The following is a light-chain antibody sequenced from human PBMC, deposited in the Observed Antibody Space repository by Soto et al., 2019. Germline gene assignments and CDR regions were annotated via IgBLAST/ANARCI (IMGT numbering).Light chain of an antibody. V-gene: IGKV3-15*01. CDR3: QQYNNWPPAYT. CDR2: GAS. J-gene: IGKJ2*01. CDR1: QSVSSS. Sequence: EIVMTQSPATLSVSPGERATLSCRASQSVSSSLAWYQQKPGQAPRLLIYGASTRATGIPARFSGSGSGTEFTLAISSLQYEDFAVYYCQQYNNWPPAYTFGQGTKLEIK.